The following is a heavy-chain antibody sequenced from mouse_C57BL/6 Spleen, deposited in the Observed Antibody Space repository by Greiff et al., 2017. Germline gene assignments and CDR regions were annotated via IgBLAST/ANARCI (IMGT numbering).Heavy chain of an antibody. Sequence: EVQGVESGGGLVKPGGSLKLSCAASGFTFSSYAMSWVRQTPEKRLEWVATISDGGSYTYYPDNVKGRFTISRDNAKNNLYLQMSHLKSEDTAMYYCARATGTKYFDYWGQGTTLTVSS. CDR3: ARATGTKYFDY. J-gene: IGHJ2*01. CDR2: ISDGGSYT. V-gene: IGHV5-4*01. CDR1: GFTFSSYA. D-gene: IGHD4-1*02.